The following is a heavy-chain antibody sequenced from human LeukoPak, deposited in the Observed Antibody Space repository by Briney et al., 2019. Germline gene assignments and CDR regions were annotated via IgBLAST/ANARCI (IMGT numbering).Heavy chain of an antibody. CDR2: ISGSGGST. D-gene: IGHD6-13*01. CDR3: AKFGGYSSSWYSVGGFEY. J-gene: IGHJ4*02. V-gene: IGHV3-23*01. CDR1: GFTFSSYS. Sequence: GGSLRLSCAASGFTFSSYSMSWVRQAPWKGREWVSAISGSGGSTYCADSVKGRFTISRDNSKNTLYLQMNSLRAEDTAVYYCAKFGGYSSSWYSVGGFEYWGQGTLVTVSS.